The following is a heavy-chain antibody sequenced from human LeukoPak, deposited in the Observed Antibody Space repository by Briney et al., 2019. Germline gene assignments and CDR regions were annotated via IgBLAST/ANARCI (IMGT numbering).Heavy chain of an antibody. CDR1: GYTFTDYF. V-gene: IGHV1-2*02. D-gene: IGHD6-13*01. CDR2: INPNSGGT. CDR3: AKGSDSSSWYFFDS. Sequence: GASLKVSCKASGYTFTDYFLHWVRQAPGQGLEWMGWINPNSGGTKYAQKFQGRVTMTRDTSISTAYMELSRLRFDDTALYYCAKGSDSSSWYFFDSWGQGTLVTVSS. J-gene: IGHJ4*02.